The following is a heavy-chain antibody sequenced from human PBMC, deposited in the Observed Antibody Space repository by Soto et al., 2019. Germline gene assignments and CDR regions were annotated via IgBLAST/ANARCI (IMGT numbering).Heavy chain of an antibody. J-gene: IGHJ4*02. CDR2: ISYDGSNK. D-gene: IGHD5-12*01. V-gene: IGHV3-30-3*01. CDR3: ARGQGYSALLDY. CDR1: WVTSISHA. Sequence: VSWVTSISHAIRWVSQAPGKGLEWVAVISYDGSNKSSADSVKGRFTISRDNSKNTLYLQMNSLRAEDTAVYYCARGQGYSALLDYLGQGTLVTVSS.